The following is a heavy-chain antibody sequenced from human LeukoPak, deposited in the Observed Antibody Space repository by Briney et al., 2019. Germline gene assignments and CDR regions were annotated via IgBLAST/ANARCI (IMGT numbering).Heavy chain of an antibody. V-gene: IGHV4-39*01. J-gene: IGHJ4*02. CDR3: ASHLYYYDSSGYYYFDY. CDR2: IYYSGST. Sequence: SETLSLTCTVSGGSISSSSYYWGWIRQPPGKGLEWIGSIYYSGSTYYNPSLKSRVTISVDTSMNQFSLKLSSVTAADTAVYYCASHLYYYDSSGYYYFDYWGQGTLVTVSS. CDR1: GGSISSSSYY. D-gene: IGHD3-22*01.